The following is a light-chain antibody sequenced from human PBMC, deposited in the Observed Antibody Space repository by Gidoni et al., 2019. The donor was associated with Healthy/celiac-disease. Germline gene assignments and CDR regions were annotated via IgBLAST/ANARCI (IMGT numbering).Light chain of an antibody. J-gene: IGKJ1*01. CDR3: QQYNNWPPWT. CDR1: QSVSSN. Sequence: EILMTQSPATLSVSPGERATLSCSASQSVSSNLAWYQQKPGQAPRLLIYGASTRATGIPARFSGSGSGTEFTLTISSLQYEDFAVYYCQQYNNWPPWTFGQGTKVEIK. CDR2: GAS. V-gene: IGKV3-15*01.